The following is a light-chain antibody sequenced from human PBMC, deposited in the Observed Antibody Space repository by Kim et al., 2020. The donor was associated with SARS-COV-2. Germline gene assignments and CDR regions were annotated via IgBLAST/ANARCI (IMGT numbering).Light chain of an antibody. CDR3: QQSYSYLS. J-gene: IGKJ4*01. CDR2: AAT. CDR1: QGIYTY. Sequence: ASVGERVTITCRASQGIYTYLNWYQQKPGKAPSLLIYAATNLQSGVPSRFSGSASGTDFTLTISALQAEDFATYYCQQSYSYLSFGGGTKVDIK. V-gene: IGKV1-39*01.